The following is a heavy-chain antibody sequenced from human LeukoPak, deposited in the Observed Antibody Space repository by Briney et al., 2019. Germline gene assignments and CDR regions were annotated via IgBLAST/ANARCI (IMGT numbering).Heavy chain of an antibody. D-gene: IGHD4-23*01. Sequence: GGSLRLSCAASGFTFSSYAMSWVRQAPGKGLEWVSAISGSGGSTYYADSVKGRFTIPRDNSKNTLYLQMNSLRAEDTAVYYCAKGGIGGTVVTFDAFDIWGQGTMVTVSS. CDR3: AKGGIGGTVVTFDAFDI. CDR2: ISGSGGST. V-gene: IGHV3-23*01. J-gene: IGHJ3*02. CDR1: GFTFSSYA.